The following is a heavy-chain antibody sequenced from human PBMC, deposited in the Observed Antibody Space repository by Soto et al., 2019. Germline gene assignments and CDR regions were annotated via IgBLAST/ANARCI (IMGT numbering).Heavy chain of an antibody. CDR2: IIPILGIA. CDR1: GGTFSSYA. Sequence: ASVKVSCKASGGTFSSYAISWVRQAPGQGLEWMGGIIPILGIANYAQKFQGRVTITADKSTSTAYMELSSLRSEDTAVYYCASPHSSCYYYSFDYWGQGTLVTVSS. D-gene: IGHD3-22*01. CDR3: ASPHSSCYYYSFDY. J-gene: IGHJ4*02. V-gene: IGHV1-69*10.